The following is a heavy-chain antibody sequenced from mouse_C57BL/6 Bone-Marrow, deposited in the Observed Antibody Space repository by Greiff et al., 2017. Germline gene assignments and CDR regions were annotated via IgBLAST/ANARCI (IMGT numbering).Heavy chain of an antibody. CDR2: IDPEDGET. CDR1: GFNIKDYY. J-gene: IGHJ1*03. Sequence: EVQRVESGAELVKPGASVKLSCTASGFNIKDYYMHWVKQRTEQGLEGIGRIDPEDGETKYAPKFQGKATITADTSSNTAYLQLSSLTSEDTAVYYCARWDYDGWYFDVWGTGTTVTVSS. CDR3: ARWDYDGWYFDV. V-gene: IGHV14-2*01. D-gene: IGHD2-4*01.